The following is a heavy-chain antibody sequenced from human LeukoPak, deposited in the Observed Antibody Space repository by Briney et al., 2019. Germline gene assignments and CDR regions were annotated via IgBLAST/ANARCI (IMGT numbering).Heavy chain of an antibody. CDR1: GGTISSYY. CDR3: AREEVGAHFDY. V-gene: IGHV4-59*01. D-gene: IGHD1-26*01. CDR2: IYYSGST. J-gene: IGHJ4*02. Sequence: SETLSLTCTVSGGTISSYYWSWVRQPPGKGLEWIGYIYYSGSTNYNPSLKSRVTISVDTSKNQFSLKLSSVTAADTAVYYCAREEVGAHFDYCGQGTLVTVSS.